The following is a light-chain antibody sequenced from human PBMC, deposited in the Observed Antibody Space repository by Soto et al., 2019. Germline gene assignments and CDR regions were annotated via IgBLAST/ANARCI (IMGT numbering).Light chain of an antibody. Sequence: DIQMTQSPSTLSASVGDRVIITCRASQSINTWLAWFQQKPGKAPKVLIYKASTLESGVPSRFSGSGSGTEFTLTISSLQPDDFATYYCQQYKRYPLTFGGGTKVEIK. J-gene: IGKJ4*01. CDR2: KAS. V-gene: IGKV1-5*03. CDR1: QSINTW. CDR3: QQYKRYPLT.